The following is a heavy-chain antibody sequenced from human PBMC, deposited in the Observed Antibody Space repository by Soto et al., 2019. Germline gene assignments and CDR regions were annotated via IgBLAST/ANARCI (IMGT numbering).Heavy chain of an antibody. CDR1: GFTFNNYA. D-gene: IGHD3-10*01. V-gene: IGHV3-23*01. J-gene: IGHJ4*02. Sequence: EVQLLESGGGLVQPGGSLRLSCAASGFTFNNYAMTWVRQAPGKGLEWVSAISGGGDTTSYADSVKGRFTVSRDGSKNTLYLQVGSLRAEDPGLYYCAEGRGGSGSLTPRVDFWGQGTLVTVSS. CDR3: AEGRGGSGSLTPRVDF. CDR2: ISGGGDTT.